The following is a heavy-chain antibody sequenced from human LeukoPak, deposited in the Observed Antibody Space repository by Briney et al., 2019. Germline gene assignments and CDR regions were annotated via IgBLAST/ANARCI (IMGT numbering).Heavy chain of an antibody. V-gene: IGHV3-21*01. D-gene: IGHD3-10*01. CDR3: ARGIGWFGELLYSNSEALFDY. CDR2: ISSSSSYI. J-gene: IGHJ4*02. CDR1: GFTFSSYS. Sequence: GGSLRLSCAASGFTFSSYSMNWDRQAPGKGLEWVSSISSSSSYIYYADSVKGRFTISRDNAKNSLYLQMNSLRAEDTAVYYCARGIGWFGELLYSNSEALFDYWGQGTLVTVSS.